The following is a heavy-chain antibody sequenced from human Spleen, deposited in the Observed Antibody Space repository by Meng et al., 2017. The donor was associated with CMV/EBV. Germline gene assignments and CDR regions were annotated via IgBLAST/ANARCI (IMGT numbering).Heavy chain of an antibody. J-gene: IGHJ4*02. Sequence: GGSLRLSCAASGFTFSSYSMKWVRQAPGKGLEWVSSISSGSRYIYYADSVKGRFTISRDNAKKSLYLQMNSLRAEDTAVYYCARGAAAGRADYWGQGTLVTISS. V-gene: IGHV3-21*01. D-gene: IGHD6-13*01. CDR1: GFTFSSYS. CDR3: ARGAAAGRADY. CDR2: ISSGSRYI.